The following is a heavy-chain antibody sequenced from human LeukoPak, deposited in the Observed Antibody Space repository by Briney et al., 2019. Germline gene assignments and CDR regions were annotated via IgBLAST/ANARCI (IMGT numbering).Heavy chain of an antibody. D-gene: IGHD4-17*01. CDR1: GFTFSSYA. CDR3: ARVDYAEIDY. J-gene: IGHJ4*02. V-gene: IGHV3-23*01. CDR2: ISGGGGSI. Sequence: GGSLRLSCAASGFTFSSYAMSWVRQAPGKGLEWVSAISGGGGSIYYADSVKGRFTISRDNAKNSLYLQMNSLRAEDTAVYYCARVDYAEIDYWGQGTLVTVSS.